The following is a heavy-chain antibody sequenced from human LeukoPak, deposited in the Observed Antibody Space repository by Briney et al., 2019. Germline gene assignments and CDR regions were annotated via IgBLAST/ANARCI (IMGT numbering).Heavy chain of an antibody. CDR1: GYTLTELS. Sequence: ASVKVSCKVSGYTLTELSMHWVRQAPGKGLEWMGGFDPEDGETIYAQKFQGRVTMTRDTSTSTVYMELSSLRSEDTAVYYCAREGGGYSGYDPPYYYYYYMDVWGKGTTVTVSS. D-gene: IGHD5-12*01. J-gene: IGHJ6*03. CDR2: FDPEDGET. CDR3: AREGGGYSGYDPPYYYYYYMDV. V-gene: IGHV1-24*01.